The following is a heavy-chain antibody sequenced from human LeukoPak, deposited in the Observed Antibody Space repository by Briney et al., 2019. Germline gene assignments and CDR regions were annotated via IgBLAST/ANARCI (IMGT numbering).Heavy chain of an antibody. CDR2: IYYNGNT. J-gene: IGHJ6*02. CDR3: ARGRSNYYGMDV. D-gene: IGHD1-26*01. CDR1: DGSINSYY. V-gene: IGHV4-59*01. Sequence: SETLSLACSVSDGSINSYYWNWIRRPPGKGLEWIGYIYYNGNTNYSPSLKSRVTMSVDTSKNLFSLKVSSVTAADTAVYYCARGRSNYYGMDVWGQGTTVTVSS.